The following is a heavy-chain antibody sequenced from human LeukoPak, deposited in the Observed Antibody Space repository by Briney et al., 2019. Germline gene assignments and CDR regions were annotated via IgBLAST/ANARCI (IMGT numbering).Heavy chain of an antibody. J-gene: IGHJ4*02. CDR1: GFTFSSYS. CDR3: ARDTYYYDSSGYYPFDY. D-gene: IGHD3-22*01. V-gene: IGHV3-21*01. Sequence: GGSLRLSCAASGFTFSSYSMNWVRQAPGKGLEWVSSISSSSSYIYYADSVKGRFTISRDNAKNSLYLQMNSLRAEDTVVYYCARDTYYYDSSGYYPFDYWGQGTLVTVSS. CDR2: ISSSSSYI.